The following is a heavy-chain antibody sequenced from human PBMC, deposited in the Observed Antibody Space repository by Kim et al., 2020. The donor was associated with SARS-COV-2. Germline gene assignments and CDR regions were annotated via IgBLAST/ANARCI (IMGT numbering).Heavy chain of an antibody. V-gene: IGHV4-59*01. J-gene: IGHJ6*03. D-gene: IGHD2-21*02. Sequence: NSRVTISVDTSKNQFSLKLSSVTAADTAVYYCARDRRTPGLLGHYYYMDVWGKGTTVTVSS. CDR3: ARDRRTPGLLGHYYYMDV.